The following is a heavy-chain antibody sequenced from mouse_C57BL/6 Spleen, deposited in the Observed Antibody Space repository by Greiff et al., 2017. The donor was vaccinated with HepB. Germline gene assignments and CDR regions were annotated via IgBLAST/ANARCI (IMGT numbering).Heavy chain of an antibody. D-gene: IGHD1-1*01. CDR1: GYTFTDYN. V-gene: IGHV1-18*01. Sequence: EVQLQQSGPELVKPGASVKIPCKASGYTFTDYNMDWVKQSHGKSLEWIGDINPNNGGTIYNQKFKGKATLTVDKSSSTAYMELRSLTSEDTAVYYCAREIYDGSSYGGYWYFDVWGTGTTVTVSS. J-gene: IGHJ1*03. CDR3: AREIYDGSSYGGYWYFDV. CDR2: INPNNGGT.